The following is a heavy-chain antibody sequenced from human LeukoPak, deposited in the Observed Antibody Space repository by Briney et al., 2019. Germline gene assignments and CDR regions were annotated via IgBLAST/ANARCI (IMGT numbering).Heavy chain of an antibody. J-gene: IGHJ6*02. Sequence: PGGSLRLSCAASGFTFSSYGMHWVRQAPGKGLEWVAFIRYDGSNKYYADSVKGRFTISRDNSKNTLYLQMNSLRAEDTAVYYCAGPLTDVYYYGMDVWGQGTTVTVSS. CDR1: GFTFSSYG. V-gene: IGHV3-30*02. CDR3: AGPLTDVYYYGMDV. D-gene: IGHD1-20*01. CDR2: IRYDGSNK.